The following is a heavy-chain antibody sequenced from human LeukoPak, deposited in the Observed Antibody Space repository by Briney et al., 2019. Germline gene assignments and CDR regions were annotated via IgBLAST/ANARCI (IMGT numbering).Heavy chain of an antibody. CDR3: ARGPVEMATIDSPFDY. D-gene: IGHD5-24*01. V-gene: IGHV4-34*01. CDR2: INHSGST. CDR1: GGSFSGYY. J-gene: IGHJ4*02. Sequence: SETLSLTCAVYGGSFSGYYWSWIRQPPGKGLEWIGEINHSGSTNYNPSLESRVTISVDTSKNQFSLKLSSVTAADTAVYYCARGPVEMATIDSPFDYWGQGTLVTVSS.